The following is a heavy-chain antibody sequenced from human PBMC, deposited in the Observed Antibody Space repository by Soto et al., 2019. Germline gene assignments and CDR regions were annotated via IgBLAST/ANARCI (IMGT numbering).Heavy chain of an antibody. CDR1: GYSFTSYW. V-gene: IGHV5-10-1*01. CDR3: KRREQLVRFSDMDV. Sequence: LGESLKISCKGSGYSFTSYWISWVRQLPGKGLEWMGRIDPSDSYTTYNPSFEGHVTISVDKSITTAYLQWSSLKASDTAMYFCKRREQLVRFSDMDVWGQGTTVT. J-gene: IGHJ6*02. CDR2: IDPSDSYT. D-gene: IGHD6-13*01.